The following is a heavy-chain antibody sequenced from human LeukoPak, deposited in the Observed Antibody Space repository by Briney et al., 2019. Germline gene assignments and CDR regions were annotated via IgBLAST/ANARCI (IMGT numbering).Heavy chain of an antibody. CDR3: SATVTTNDAFDI. V-gene: IGHV4-59*06. D-gene: IGHD4-17*01. CDR2: IYYSGST. CDR1: GGSISSYY. J-gene: IGHJ3*02. Sequence: PSETLSLTCTVSGGSISSYYWSWIRQPPGKGLEWIGYIYYSGSTYYNPSLKSRVTISVDTSKNQFSLKLSSVTAADTAVYYCSATVTTNDAFDIWGQGTMVTVSS.